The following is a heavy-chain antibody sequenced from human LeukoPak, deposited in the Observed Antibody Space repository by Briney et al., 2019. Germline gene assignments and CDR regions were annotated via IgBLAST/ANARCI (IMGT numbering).Heavy chain of an antibody. Sequence: PSETLSLTCTVSGYSISNGYYWDWIRQPPGRGLEWIGNIYRSGSTSYNPSLKSRVTISVDTSKNQFSLKLSSVTAADTAVYYCARHLSAAMVHYWGQGTLVTVSS. CDR3: ARHLSAAMVHY. D-gene: IGHD5-18*01. CDR1: GYSISNGYY. J-gene: IGHJ4*02. V-gene: IGHV4-38-2*02. CDR2: IYRSGST.